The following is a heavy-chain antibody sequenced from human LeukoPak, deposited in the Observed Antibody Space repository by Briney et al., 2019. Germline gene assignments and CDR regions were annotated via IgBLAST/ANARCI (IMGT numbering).Heavy chain of an antibody. J-gene: IGHJ4*02. D-gene: IGHD1-1*01. Sequence: SETLSLTCTVSGGSVSNYYWSWIRQSPGKGLEWIGYIYYTETSYNPSLRSRVTILADTSKNEVSMGLYSVTDAERAVYECETRTLGNDYWGQGTLVTVSS. CDR2: IYYTET. V-gene: IGHV4-59*02. CDR3: ETRTLGNDY. CDR1: GGSVSNYY.